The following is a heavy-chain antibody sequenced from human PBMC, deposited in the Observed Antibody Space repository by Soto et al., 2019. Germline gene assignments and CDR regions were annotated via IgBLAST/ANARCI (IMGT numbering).Heavy chain of an antibody. J-gene: IGHJ4*02. Sequence: GASLKISCKGSGYSFTSYWIGWVRQMPGKGLEWMGIIYPGDSDTRYSPSFQGQVTISADKSISTAYLQWSSLKASDTAMYYCARTNSSSWSHFDYWGQGTLVTVSS. V-gene: IGHV5-51*01. CDR2: IYPGDSDT. CDR3: ARTNSSSWSHFDY. CDR1: GYSFTSYW. D-gene: IGHD6-13*01.